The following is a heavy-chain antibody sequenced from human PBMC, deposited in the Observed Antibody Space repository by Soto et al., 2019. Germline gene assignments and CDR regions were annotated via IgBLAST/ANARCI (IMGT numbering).Heavy chain of an antibody. V-gene: IGHV3-7*05. CDR3: ARDVSPGSSGLYFDAFDI. J-gene: IGHJ3*02. CDR1: EFAFSSYW. CDR2: IRKDGSQR. D-gene: IGHD6-25*01. Sequence: EVQLVESGGGLVQPGGSLTLSCAASEFAFSSYWMTWVRQAPGKGLEWVANIRKDGSQRSYVDSVRGRFTISRDNSKNSLYRQMNSLRAEDTALYFCARDVSPGSSGLYFDAFDIWGQGTMVTVSS.